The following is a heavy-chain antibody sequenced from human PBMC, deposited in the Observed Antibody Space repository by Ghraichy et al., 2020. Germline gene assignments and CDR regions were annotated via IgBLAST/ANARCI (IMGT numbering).Heavy chain of an antibody. D-gene: IGHD2-2*01. Sequence: LSLTCAASGFTFDDYAMHWVRQAPGKGLEWVSSISWNSGSIGYADSVKGRFTISRDNAKNSLYLQMNSLRAEDTALYFCAKDAYALVYYYYYMDVWGKGTTVTVSS. J-gene: IGHJ6*03. CDR2: ISWNSGSI. V-gene: IGHV3-9*01. CDR3: AKDAYALVYYYYYMDV. CDR1: GFTFDDYA.